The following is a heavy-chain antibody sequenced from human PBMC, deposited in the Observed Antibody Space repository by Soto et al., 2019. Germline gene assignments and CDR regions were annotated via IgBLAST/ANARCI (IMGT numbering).Heavy chain of an antibody. J-gene: IGHJ4*02. D-gene: IGHD4-4*01. Sequence: PSETLSVTCTVSYGSISVSNVFWGWVRQPPGKGLEGIGNVDFSETDYFTPSLGTRVTFTVDTSKNQFSRTLHSVTAADTAVYYCARTTGRHLDVWAQGILVTVYS. CDR3: ARTTGRHLDV. V-gene: IGHV4-39*01. CDR1: YGSISVSNVF. CDR2: VDFSETD.